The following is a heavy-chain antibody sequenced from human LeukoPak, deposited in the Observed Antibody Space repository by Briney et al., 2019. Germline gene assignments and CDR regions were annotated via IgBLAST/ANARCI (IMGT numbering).Heavy chain of an antibody. CDR2: IIPIFGTA. CDR1: GGTFSSYA. J-gene: IGHJ4*02. Sequence: GASVKVSCKASGGTFSSYAISWVRQAPGQGLEWMGGIIPIFGTANYAQKFQGRVTITADESTSTAYMELSSLRSEDTAVYYCARVRLDLWSGYYTGLGYFDYWGQGTLVTVSS. V-gene: IGHV1-69*13. D-gene: IGHD3-3*01. CDR3: ARVRLDLWSGYYTGLGYFDY.